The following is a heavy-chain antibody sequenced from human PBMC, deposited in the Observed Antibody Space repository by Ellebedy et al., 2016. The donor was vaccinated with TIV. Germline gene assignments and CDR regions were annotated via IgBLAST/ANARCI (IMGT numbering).Heavy chain of an antibody. V-gene: IGHV1-69*06. CDR3: ARDQVVRGGYHGMDV. D-gene: IGHD3-10*01. CDR2: IIPIFGTA. Sequence: SVKVSXXASGGSFSSHTVNWIRQAPGQGLEWMGGIIPIFGTANYAQKFQGRVTITADKSTSTAYMELSSLRSEDTAVYYCARDQVVRGGYHGMDVWGQGTTVTVSS. J-gene: IGHJ6*02. CDR1: GGSFSSHT.